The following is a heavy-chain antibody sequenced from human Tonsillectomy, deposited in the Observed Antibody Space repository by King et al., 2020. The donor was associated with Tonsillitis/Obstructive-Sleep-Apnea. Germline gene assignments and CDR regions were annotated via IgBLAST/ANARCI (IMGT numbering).Heavy chain of an antibody. J-gene: IGHJ3*02. CDR1: GGSISSYY. CDR3: AREGAVMNAFDI. D-gene: IGHD2-8*01. V-gene: IGHV4-59*01. Sequence: QLQESGPGLVKPSETLSLTCTVSGGSISSYYWSWIRQPPGKGLECIGNIFYSGGTNYNPSLKSRVTISVDTSKNQLSLQLSSVTAADTAVYYCAREGAVMNAFDIWGQGTMVTVSS. CDR2: IFYSGGT.